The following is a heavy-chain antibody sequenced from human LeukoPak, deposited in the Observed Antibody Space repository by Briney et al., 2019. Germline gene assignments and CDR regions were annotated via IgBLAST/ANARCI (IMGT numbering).Heavy chain of an antibody. CDR2: MNPNSGNT. CDR3: ARVGATALFYFDS. CDR1: GYTFTSQD. Sequence: ASVKVSCKASGYTFTSQDINWVRQATGQGLEWMGWMNPNSGNTVYAQKFQGRVTITRNTSISTAYMELSSLTSEDTAVYYCARVGATALFYFDSWGHGTLVTVSS. V-gene: IGHV1-8*03. J-gene: IGHJ4*01. D-gene: IGHD1-26*01.